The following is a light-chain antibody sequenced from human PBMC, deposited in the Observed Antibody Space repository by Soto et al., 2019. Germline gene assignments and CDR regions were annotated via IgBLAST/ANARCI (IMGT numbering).Light chain of an antibody. V-gene: IGLV8-61*01. Sequence: QTVVTQEPSFSVSPGGTVTLTCGLSSGSVSTDSFPSWFQQTPGQPPRTLMYNTNLRSSGVPDRFSGSMVGNKAALTITGAQADDESDYYCVLYLGNGIWMFGGGTKVTVL. CDR3: VLYLGNGIWM. CDR2: NTN. J-gene: IGLJ3*02. CDR1: SGSVSTDSF.